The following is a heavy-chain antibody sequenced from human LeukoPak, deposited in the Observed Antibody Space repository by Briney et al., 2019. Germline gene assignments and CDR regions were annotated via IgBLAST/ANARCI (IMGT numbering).Heavy chain of an antibody. J-gene: IGHJ3*02. CDR2: IYSSGST. V-gene: IGHV4-59*08. Sequence: SETLSLTCTVSGGSISSYYWSWIRQPPGKGLEWIGYIYSSGSTNYNPSVKSRVTISVDTSKNQFSLKLNSVTAADTGIYYCARHSRSGYIGYENAFDIWGQGTMVTVSS. D-gene: IGHD5-12*01. CDR1: GGSISSYY. CDR3: ARHSRSGYIGYENAFDI.